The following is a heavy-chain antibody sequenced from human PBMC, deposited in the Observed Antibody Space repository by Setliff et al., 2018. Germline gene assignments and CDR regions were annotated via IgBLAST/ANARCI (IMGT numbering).Heavy chain of an antibody. Sequence: SETLSLTCAVYGESFSGYFWSWIRQTPEKGLEWIGEISHSGNTNYNPSFKSRVTISIDTSKNQFSLKLSSVTAADTAVYFCARRPYQHYDSSGYSVNYYMDVWGKGTTVTVSS. D-gene: IGHD3-22*01. CDR3: ARRPYQHYDSSGYSVNYYMDV. CDR2: ISHSGNT. V-gene: IGHV4-34*01. CDR1: GESFSGYF. J-gene: IGHJ6*03.